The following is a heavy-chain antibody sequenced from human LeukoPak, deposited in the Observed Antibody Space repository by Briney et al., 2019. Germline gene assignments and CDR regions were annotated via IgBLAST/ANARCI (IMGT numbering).Heavy chain of an antibody. CDR1: GYTVTGYY. D-gene: IGHD5-12*01. V-gene: IGHV1-2*02. CDR2: INPNSGGT. Sequence: EASVKVSCKSSGYTVTGYYMHWVRQAPGQGLEWMGWINPNSGGTNYAQKFQGRVTMTRDTSISTAYMELSRLRSDDTAVYYCARYSGYDPFDYWGQGTLVTVSS. CDR3: ARYSGYDPFDY. J-gene: IGHJ4*02.